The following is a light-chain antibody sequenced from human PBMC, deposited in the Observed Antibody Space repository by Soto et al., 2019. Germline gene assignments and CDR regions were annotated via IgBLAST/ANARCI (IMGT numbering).Light chain of an antibody. J-gene: IGKJ5*01. Sequence: DIQMTQSPSTLSASVGDRVTITCRASQSISSWLAWYQQKLGRAPRLLIYDASSLESGVPSRFSGSGSGTEFTLTISSLQADDFATYYCKQSDTYPLTFGQGTRLENK. V-gene: IGKV1-5*01. CDR1: QSISSW. CDR3: KQSDTYPLT. CDR2: DAS.